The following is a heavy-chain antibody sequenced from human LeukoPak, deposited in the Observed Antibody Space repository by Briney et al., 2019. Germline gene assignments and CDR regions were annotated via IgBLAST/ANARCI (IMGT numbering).Heavy chain of an antibody. CDR3: ARAFWGSGSYYIDY. J-gene: IGHJ4*02. CDR2: INHSGST. D-gene: IGHD3-10*01. CDR1: GGSFSGYY. V-gene: IGHV4-34*01. Sequence: KSSETLSLTCAVYGGSFSGYYWSWIRQPPGKGLEWIGEINHSGSTNYNPSLKSRVTISVDTSKNQFSLKLSSVTAADTAVYYCARAFWGSGSYYIDYWGQGTLVTVSS.